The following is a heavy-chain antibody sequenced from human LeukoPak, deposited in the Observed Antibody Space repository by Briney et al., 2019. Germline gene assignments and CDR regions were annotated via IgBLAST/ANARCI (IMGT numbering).Heavy chain of an antibody. V-gene: IGHV3-23*01. J-gene: IGHJ4*02. Sequence: PGGSLRLSCAASGFTFSTYAMSWVRLAPGKGLEWVSAISGSGGSTYSADSVKGRFTISRDNSKNSMYLQMNSLRAEDTAVYYCARDLSAVAGRDRTDYWGQGTLVTVSS. D-gene: IGHD6-19*01. CDR3: ARDLSAVAGRDRTDY. CDR1: GFTFSTYA. CDR2: ISGSGGST.